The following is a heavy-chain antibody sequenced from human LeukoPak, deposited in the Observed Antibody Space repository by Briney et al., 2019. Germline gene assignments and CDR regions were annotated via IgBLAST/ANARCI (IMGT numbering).Heavy chain of an antibody. J-gene: IGHJ4*02. D-gene: IGHD2-15*01. CDR2: IKVDGSET. Sequence: GGSLRLSCVGSGFTFSRSWVDWVRQAPGKGLEWVANIKVDGSETYYVDSAKGRFTISRDNAKSSLYLQMDSLRVEDTAIYYCSNSLNYWGQGTLVTVSS. V-gene: IGHV3-7*01. CDR1: GFTFSRSW. CDR3: SNSLNY.